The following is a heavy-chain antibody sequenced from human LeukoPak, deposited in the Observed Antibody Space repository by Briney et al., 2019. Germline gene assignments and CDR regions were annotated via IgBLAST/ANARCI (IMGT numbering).Heavy chain of an antibody. J-gene: IGHJ4*02. CDR2: ISSSSSYI. CDR1: GFTFSSYS. D-gene: IGHD6-19*01. Sequence: GGSLRLSCAASGFTFSSYSMNWVRQAPAKGLEWVSSISSSSSYIYYADSAKGRFTISRDNAKNSLYLQMKSLRAEDTAVYYCEGSSGWYGNYWGQGTLVTVSS. V-gene: IGHV3-21*01. CDR3: EGSSGWYGNY.